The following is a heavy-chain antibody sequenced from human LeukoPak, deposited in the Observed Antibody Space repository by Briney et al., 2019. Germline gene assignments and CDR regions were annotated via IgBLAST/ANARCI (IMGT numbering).Heavy chain of an antibody. J-gene: IGHJ6*03. CDR3: ARVVAAAGTLYYYYYMDV. Sequence: PSETLSLTCTVSGGSISSHYWSWIRQPPGKGLEWIGYIYYSGSTNYNPSLKSRVTISVDTSKNQFSLKLSSVTAADTAVYYCARVVAAAGTLYYYYYMDVWGKGPTVTVSS. CDR1: GGSISSHY. V-gene: IGHV4-59*11. D-gene: IGHD6-13*01. CDR2: IYYSGST.